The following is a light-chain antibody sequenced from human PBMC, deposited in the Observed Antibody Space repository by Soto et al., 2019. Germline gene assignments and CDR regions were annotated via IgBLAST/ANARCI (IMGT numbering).Light chain of an antibody. Sequence: EIVMTQSPATLSVSPGDXATLSCRASQSVSSNLAWYQQKPGQAPRILIYGASTRATGIPARFSGSGSGTEFTLTISSLQSEDFAIYYCQQYDSYLTFGQGTRLEIK. CDR3: QQYDSYLT. CDR2: GAS. J-gene: IGKJ5*01. CDR1: QSVSSN. V-gene: IGKV3-15*01.